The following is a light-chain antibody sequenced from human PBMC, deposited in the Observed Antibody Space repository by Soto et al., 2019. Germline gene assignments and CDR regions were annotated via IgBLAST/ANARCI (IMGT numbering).Light chain of an antibody. CDR1: QSVSRY. J-gene: IGKJ4*01. CDR2: DAS. V-gene: IGKV3-11*01. CDR3: QQRSNWPQLT. Sequence: EIVLTQSPATLSLSPGERATLSCRASQSVSRYLAWYQQNPGQAPRLLIYDASNRATGIPARFSGSGSGTDFTLTISSLEPEDFAVYYCQQRSNWPQLTFGGGTKVEIK.